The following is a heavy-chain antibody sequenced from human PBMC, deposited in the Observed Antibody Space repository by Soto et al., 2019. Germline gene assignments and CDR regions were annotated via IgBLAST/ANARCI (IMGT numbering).Heavy chain of an antibody. D-gene: IGHD2-15*01. CDR1: GYTFSAYY. CDR2: MNHKSGGT. V-gene: IGHV1-2*02. CDR3: RTENIENSDGLYDAFEI. J-gene: IGHJ3*02. Sequence: ASVKVSCKASGYTFSAYYTHWVRQAPGQGRAWMGWMNHKSGGTYLASKSQGTITLIRGTSNDPAYPEVNSLRSDDTAVLYFRTENIENSDGLYDAFEIWGQGTTVTVSS.